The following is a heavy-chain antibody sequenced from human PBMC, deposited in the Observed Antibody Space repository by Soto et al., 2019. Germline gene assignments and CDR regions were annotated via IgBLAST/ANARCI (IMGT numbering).Heavy chain of an antibody. J-gene: IGHJ4*02. CDR2: ISYDGSNK. D-gene: IGHD3-10*01. V-gene: IGHV3-30*03. CDR3: AATMVRVVIITRPARL. Sequence: GGSLRLSCAASGFTFSSHGMHWVRQAPGKGLEWVAVISYDGSNKYYADSVKGRFTISRDNSKNTLYLQMNSLRAEDTAVYYCAATMVRVVIITRPARLWGQGTLVTVSS. CDR1: GFTFSSHG.